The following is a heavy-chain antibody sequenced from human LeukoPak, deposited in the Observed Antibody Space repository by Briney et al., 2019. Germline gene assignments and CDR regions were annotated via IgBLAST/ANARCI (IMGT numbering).Heavy chain of an antibody. CDR1: GFTFSSYS. J-gene: IGHJ4*02. D-gene: IGHD2-2*01. CDR3: ARGGGVVPAAIPLY. CDR2: ISSSSSYI. Sequence: GGSLRLSCAASGFTFSSYSMNWVRQAPGKGLEWVSSISSSSSYIYYADSVKGRFTISRDNAKNSLYLQMNSLRAEDTAVYYCARGGGVVPAAIPLYWGQGTLVTVSS. V-gene: IGHV3-21*01.